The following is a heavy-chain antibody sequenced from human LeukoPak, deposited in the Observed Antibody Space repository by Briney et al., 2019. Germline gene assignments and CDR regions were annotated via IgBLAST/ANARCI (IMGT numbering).Heavy chain of an antibody. V-gene: IGHV4-34*01. CDR3: ARSPRRFYVPGPLDY. J-gene: IGHJ4*02. CDR1: GGSFSGYY. Sequence: SETLSLTCAVYGGSFSGYYWSWIRQPPGKGLDWIGEINHSGSTNYNPSLKSRVTISVDTSKNQFSLKLRSVTAADTAVYYCARSPRRFYVPGPLDYWGQGTLVTVSS. D-gene: IGHD3-16*01. CDR2: INHSGST.